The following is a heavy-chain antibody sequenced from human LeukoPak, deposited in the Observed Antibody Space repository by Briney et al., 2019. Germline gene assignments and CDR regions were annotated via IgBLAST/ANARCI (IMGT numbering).Heavy chain of an antibody. CDR1: GYTFTGYY. V-gene: IGHV1-2*02. Sequence: ASVKVSCKASGYTFTGYYMHWVRQAPGQGLEWMGWINPNSGGTNYAQKFQGRVTMTKDTSTSTAYMDLRSLRSDDTAVYYCARDPTNTSGRYVYLDYWGQGTLVTVSS. CDR2: INPNSGGT. J-gene: IGHJ4*02. D-gene: IGHD6-19*01. CDR3: ARDPTNTSGRYVYLDY.